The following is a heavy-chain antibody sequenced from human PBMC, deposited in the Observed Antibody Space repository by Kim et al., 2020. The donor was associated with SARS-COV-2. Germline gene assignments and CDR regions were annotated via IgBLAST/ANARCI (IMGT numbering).Heavy chain of an antibody. Sequence: GGSLRLSCAASGFTFSSYSMNWVRQAPGKGLEWVSSISSSSSYIYYADSVKGRFTISRDNAKNSLYLQMNSLRAEDTAVYYCARDSLEDILTGYQKNYYYGMDVWGQGTTVTVSS. CDR1: GFTFSSYS. CDR2: ISSSSSYI. D-gene: IGHD3-9*01. CDR3: ARDSLEDILTGYQKNYYYGMDV. V-gene: IGHV3-21*04. J-gene: IGHJ6*02.